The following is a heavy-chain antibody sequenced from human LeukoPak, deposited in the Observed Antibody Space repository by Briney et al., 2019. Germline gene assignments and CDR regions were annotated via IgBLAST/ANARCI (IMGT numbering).Heavy chain of an antibody. J-gene: IGHJ3*01. D-gene: IGHD5-12*01. CDR3: ARGCAWLRLDAFDL. V-gene: IGHV3-30-3*01. Sequence: GRSLRLSCAASGFTFSTYSMHWVRQTPGKGLEWVAVVSFDGTSKYYADSVKGRLTISRDNSKNTLYLQMNNVRTEDTAVYSCARGCAWLRLDAFDLWGQGTVVTVSS. CDR2: VSFDGTSK. CDR1: GFTFSTYS.